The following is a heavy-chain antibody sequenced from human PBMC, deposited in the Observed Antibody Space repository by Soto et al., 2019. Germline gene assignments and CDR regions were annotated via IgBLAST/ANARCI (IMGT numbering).Heavy chain of an antibody. D-gene: IGHD3-10*01. CDR2: IWYDGSNK. CDR1: GFTFSSYG. Sequence: GSLRLSCAASGFTFSSYGMHWVRQAPGKGLEWVAVIWYDGSNKYYADSVKGRFTISRDNSKNTLYLQMNSLRAEDTAVYYCARRVRYYYYGMDVWGQGTTVTVSS. J-gene: IGHJ6*02. CDR3: ARRVRYYYYGMDV. V-gene: IGHV3-33*01.